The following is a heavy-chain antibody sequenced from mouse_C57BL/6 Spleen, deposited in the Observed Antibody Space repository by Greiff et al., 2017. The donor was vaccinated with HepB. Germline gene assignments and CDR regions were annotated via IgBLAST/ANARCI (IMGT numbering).Heavy chain of an antibody. CDR3: AYVNPSFGY. V-gene: IGHV14-4*01. Sequence: EVQLQQSGAELVRPGASVKLSCTASGFNIKDDYMHWVKQRPEQGLEWIGWIDPENGDTEYASKFQGKATITADTSSNTAYLQLSSLTSDETAVYYCAYVNPSFGYWGQGTTLTVSS. CDR1: GFNIKDDY. J-gene: IGHJ2*01. CDR2: IDPENGDT. D-gene: IGHD2-1*01.